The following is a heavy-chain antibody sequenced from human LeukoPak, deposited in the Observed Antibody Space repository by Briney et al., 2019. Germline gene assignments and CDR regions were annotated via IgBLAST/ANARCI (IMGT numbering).Heavy chain of an antibody. Sequence: ASVKVSCKASGYTFTGYYIHWVRQAPGQGLEWMGRINCNGGGTSHAHKFQGRVTMPRDTSISTAYMELDRLTSDDTAVYYCARDYGPYPGCSWFDPWGQGTLVTVSS. V-gene: IGHV1-2*06. CDR1: GYTFTGYY. CDR3: ARDYGPYPGCSWFDP. CDR2: INCNGGGT. D-gene: IGHD2-21*01. J-gene: IGHJ5*02.